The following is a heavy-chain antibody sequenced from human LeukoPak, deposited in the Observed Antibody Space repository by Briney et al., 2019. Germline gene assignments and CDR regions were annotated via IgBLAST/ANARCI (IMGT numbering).Heavy chain of an antibody. V-gene: IGHV3-23*01. CDR3: AKDLNNNGRGFDY. D-gene: IGHD1-14*01. CDR1: GLTFSSYG. Sequence: PGGSLRLSCTASGLTFSSYGLSWVRQAPGKGQEWVAAIRARVSSTYYADSVQGRFIISRDNSKNTLYLQMDRLRADDTALYYCAKDLNNNGRGFDYWGQGTLVTVSS. CDR2: IRARVSST. J-gene: IGHJ4*02.